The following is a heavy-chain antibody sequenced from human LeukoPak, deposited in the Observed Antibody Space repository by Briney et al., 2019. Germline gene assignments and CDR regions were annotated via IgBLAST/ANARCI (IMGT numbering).Heavy chain of an antibody. Sequence: PGRSLRLSCTASGFTFGDYAMSWFRQAPGKGLEWVGFIRSKAYGGTTEYAASVKGRFTISRDDSKSIAYLQMNSLKTEDTAVYYCTRRYGRYFDWLYYFGYWGRGTLVTVSS. CDR3: TRRYGRYFDWLYYFGY. CDR1: GFTFGDYA. V-gene: IGHV3-49*03. D-gene: IGHD3-9*01. J-gene: IGHJ4*02. CDR2: IRSKAYGGTT.